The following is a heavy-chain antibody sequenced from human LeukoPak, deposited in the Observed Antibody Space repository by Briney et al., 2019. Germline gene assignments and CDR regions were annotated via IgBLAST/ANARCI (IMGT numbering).Heavy chain of an antibody. CDR3: ARGPVWGSTSCCLEY. CDR2: INHSGST. V-gene: IGHV4-34*01. Sequence: TSETLSLTCAVYGGSFSGYYWSWIRQPPGKGLEWIGEINHSGSTNYNPSLKSRVTISVDTSKNQFSLKLSSVTAADTAVYYCARGPVWGSTSCCLEYWGQGTLVTVSS. CDR1: GGSFSGYY. J-gene: IGHJ4*02. D-gene: IGHD2-2*01.